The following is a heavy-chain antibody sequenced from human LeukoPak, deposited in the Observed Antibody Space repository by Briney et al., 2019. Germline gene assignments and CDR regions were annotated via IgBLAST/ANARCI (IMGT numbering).Heavy chain of an antibody. J-gene: IGHJ5*02. CDR3: ATALYGDSPTGGWFDP. D-gene: IGHD4-17*01. CDR1: RYTLTELS. CDR2: FDPEDGET. V-gene: IGHV1-24*01. Sequence: GASVKVSCKVSRYTLTELSMHWLRQAPGKGLEWMGGFDPEDGETIYAQKFQGRVTMTEDTSTDTAYMELSSLRSEDTAVYYCATALYGDSPTGGWFDPWGQGTLVTVSS.